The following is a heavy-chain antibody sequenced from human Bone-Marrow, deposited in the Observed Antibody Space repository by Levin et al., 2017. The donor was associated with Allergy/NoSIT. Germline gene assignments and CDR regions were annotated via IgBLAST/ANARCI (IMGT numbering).Heavy chain of an antibody. CDR3: ARARDGYCSSTSCYIYGMDV. Sequence: GESLKISCAASGFTFSSYWMHWVRQAPGKGLVWVSRINSDGSSTSYADSVKGRFTISRDNAKNTLYLQMNSLRAEDTAVYYCARARDGYCSSTSCYIYGMDVWGQGTTVTVSS. V-gene: IGHV3-74*01. CDR1: GFTFSSYW. J-gene: IGHJ6*02. D-gene: IGHD2-2*02. CDR2: INSDGSST.